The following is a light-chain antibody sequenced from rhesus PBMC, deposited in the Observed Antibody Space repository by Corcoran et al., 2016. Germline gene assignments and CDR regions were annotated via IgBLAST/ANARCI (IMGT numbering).Light chain of an antibody. Sequence: DIQMTQSPSSLSASVGDRVTITCRASQGISNWLAWYQQKPGKAPKLLIYRASNLETGVPSRFSGSGSGTDFNLTIRSLQPEDIATYYCQQHDNSPFTFGPGTKLDIK. CDR1: QGISNW. V-gene: IGKV1-69*01. CDR2: RAS. CDR3: QQHDNSPFT. J-gene: IGKJ3*01.